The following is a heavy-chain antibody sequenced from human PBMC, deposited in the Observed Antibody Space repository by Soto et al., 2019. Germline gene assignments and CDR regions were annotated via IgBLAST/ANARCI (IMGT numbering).Heavy chain of an antibody. V-gene: IGHV3-30*18. CDR2: ISYDGSNK. Sequence: QVQLVESGGGVVQPGRSLRLSCAASGFTFSSYGMHWIRQAPGKGLEWVAVISYDGSNKYYADSVKGRFTISRDNSKNTLYLQMNSLRAEDTAVYYCAKDPGGRYYLYAFDIWGQGTMVTVSS. CDR1: GFTFSSYG. D-gene: IGHD1-26*01. J-gene: IGHJ3*02. CDR3: AKDPGGRYYLYAFDI.